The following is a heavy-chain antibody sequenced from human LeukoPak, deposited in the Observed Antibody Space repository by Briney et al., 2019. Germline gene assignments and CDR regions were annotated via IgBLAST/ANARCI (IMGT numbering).Heavy chain of an antibody. CDR1: GASISSYY. Sequence: SETLSLTCTVSGASISSYYWSWIRQPPGKGLEWIGYFYYSGSTNYNPSLKSRVTLSVDTSKNQLSLKLSSVTAADTAVYYCARGGSIVGTTPHDTFDIWGQGTIVTVSS. V-gene: IGHV4-59*01. D-gene: IGHD1-26*01. CDR2: FYYSGST. CDR3: ARGGSIVGTTPHDTFDI. J-gene: IGHJ3*02.